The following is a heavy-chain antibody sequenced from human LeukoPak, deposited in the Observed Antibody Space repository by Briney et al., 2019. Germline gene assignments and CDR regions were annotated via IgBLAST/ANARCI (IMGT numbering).Heavy chain of an antibody. J-gene: IGHJ4*02. V-gene: IGHV4-34*01. CDR2: INHSGST. CDR1: GGSFSGYY. D-gene: IGHD6-19*01. CDR3: ARQRSSGWLFDY. Sequence: SETLSLTCAVYGGSFSGYYWSWIRQPPGKGLEWIGEINHSGSTNYNPSLKSRVTKSVDTSKNQFSLKLSSVTAADTAVYYCARQRSSGWLFDYWGQGTLVTVPS.